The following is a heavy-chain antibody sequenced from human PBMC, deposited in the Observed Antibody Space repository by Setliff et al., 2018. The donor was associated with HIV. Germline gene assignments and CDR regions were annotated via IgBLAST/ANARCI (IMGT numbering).Heavy chain of an antibody. V-gene: IGHV4-34*01. CDR1: GESFSDYS. CDR3: ATVKALGGKKRWFLYHHMAV. Sequence: PSETLSLTCAVYGESFSDYSWNWIRQTPEKGLEWIAEITHSGSTNYNMSLWSRVTISLDASRNQFSLELTSVTAADTAVYYCATVKALGGKKRWFLYHHMAVWGRGTTVTVSS. CDR2: ITHSGST. D-gene: IGHD2-15*01. J-gene: IGHJ6*03.